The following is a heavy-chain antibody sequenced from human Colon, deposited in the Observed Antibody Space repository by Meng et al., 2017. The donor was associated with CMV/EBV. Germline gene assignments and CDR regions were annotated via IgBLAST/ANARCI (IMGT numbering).Heavy chain of an antibody. CDR3: AKVATVTTPADY. J-gene: IGHJ4*02. Sequence: GGSLRLSCAASGFIFSSYAMHWVRQAPGKGLEWVAFIEYNGGYSYYIDAVKGRFTISRDNSKKTLYLQMNKLSADETAVYYCAKVATVTTPADYWGQGTLVTGSS. CDR2: IEYNGGYS. V-gene: IGHV3-30*02. CDR1: GFIFSSYA. D-gene: IGHD4-17*01.